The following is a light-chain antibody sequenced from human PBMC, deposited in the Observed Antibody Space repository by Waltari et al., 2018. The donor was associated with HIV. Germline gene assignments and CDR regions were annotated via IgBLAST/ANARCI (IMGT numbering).Light chain of an antibody. CDR1: RTVLYNRNY. V-gene: IGKV4-1*01. Sequence: DIVMTQSPDSLAVSLGARATVTCTSSRTVLYNRNYLARYQQKPGQPPKVLIYWASTRAIGVPDRFSGSGSGTDFSLTISRVQADDVAIYYCQQYYTLRSTFGGGTKIEI. CDR3: QQYYTLRST. CDR2: WAS. J-gene: IGKJ4*01.